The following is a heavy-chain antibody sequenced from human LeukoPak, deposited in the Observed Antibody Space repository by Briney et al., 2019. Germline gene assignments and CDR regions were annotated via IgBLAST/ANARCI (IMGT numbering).Heavy chain of an antibody. CDR3: AKLYYLSPSLSVELTYFDY. V-gene: IGHV3-7*03. CDR1: GFTFSSYW. Sequence: GGSLRLSCAASGFTFSSYWMSWVRQAPGKGLEWVANIKQDGSEKYYVDSVKGRFTISRDNAKNSLYLQMNSLRAEDTAVYYCAKLYYLSPSLSVELTYFDYWGQGTLVTVSS. CDR2: IKQDGSEK. J-gene: IGHJ4*02. D-gene: IGHD2-2*01.